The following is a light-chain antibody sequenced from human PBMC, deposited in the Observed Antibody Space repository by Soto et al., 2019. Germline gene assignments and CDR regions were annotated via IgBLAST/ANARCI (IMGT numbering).Light chain of an antibody. J-gene: IGLJ3*02. Sequence: QPVLTQPPSTSGTPGQRVTTSCSGSSSNIGRNTVNWYQHLPGTAPKLLIYTNSHRPSGVPDRFSGSKSGTSASLAISGLQSEDEADYYCATWDGSLNGWVFGGGTKLTVL. CDR1: SSNIGRNT. CDR3: ATWDGSLNGWV. CDR2: TNS. V-gene: IGLV1-44*01.